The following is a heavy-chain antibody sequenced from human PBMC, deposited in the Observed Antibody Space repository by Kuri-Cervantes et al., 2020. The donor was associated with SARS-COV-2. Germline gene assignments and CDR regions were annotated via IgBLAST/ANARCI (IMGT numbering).Heavy chain of an antibody. J-gene: IGHJ2*01. V-gene: IGHV3-30*03. D-gene: IGHD1-7*01. CDR2: ISSDGSNK. CDR1: GFTFSSYG. CDR3: ARGFELLRDFDL. Sequence: GESLKISCAASGFTFSSYGMHWVRQAPGKGLEWVTVISSDGSNKYHADSVKGRFTISRDNSKNTLYLQMNSLRTEDTAVYYCARGFELLRDFDLWGRGTLVTVSS.